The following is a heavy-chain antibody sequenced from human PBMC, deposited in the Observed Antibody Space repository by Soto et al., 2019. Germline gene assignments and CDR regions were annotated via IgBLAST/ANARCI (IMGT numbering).Heavy chain of an antibody. Sequence: VSVKVSCKVSGYTLTELSMHWVRQAPGKGLEWMGGFDPEDGETIYAQKFQGRVTMTEDTSTDTAYMELSSLRSEDTAVYYCATDRIQLWSYGAFDIWGQGTMVTVSS. D-gene: IGHD5-18*01. J-gene: IGHJ3*02. CDR2: FDPEDGET. CDR3: ATDRIQLWSYGAFDI. CDR1: GYTLTELS. V-gene: IGHV1-24*01.